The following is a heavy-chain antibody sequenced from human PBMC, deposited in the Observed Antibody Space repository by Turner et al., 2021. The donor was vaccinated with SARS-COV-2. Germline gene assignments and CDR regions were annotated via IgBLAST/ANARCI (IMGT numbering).Heavy chain of an antibody. CDR1: GYTFAGYY. Sequence: QVQLVQSGAEVKKPGASVKVSCKASGYTFAGYYILWVRQAPGQGLKWMGWVNPNSGGTNYAQRFQGRVTMTGDTSINTAYMDLGRLRSDDTAVYYCARGGLYYYDSSAYYGDAFDIWGQGTMVTVSS. V-gene: IGHV1-2*02. J-gene: IGHJ3*02. CDR3: ARGGLYYYDSSAYYGDAFDI. D-gene: IGHD3-22*01. CDR2: VNPNSGGT.